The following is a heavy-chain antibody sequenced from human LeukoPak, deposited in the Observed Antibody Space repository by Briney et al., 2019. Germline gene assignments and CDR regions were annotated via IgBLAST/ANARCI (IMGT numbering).Heavy chain of an antibody. CDR3: IRDFRSADL. Sequence: GGSLRLSCAASGFTFSSCAMNWVRQAPGKGLVWVSRIYVDGRTTNYADSVKGRFTISRDNAKNTVYLEMNSLSVEDTATYYCIRDFRSADLWGQGTLVTVTS. CDR1: GFTFSSCA. J-gene: IGHJ5*02. V-gene: IGHV3-74*01. CDR2: IYVDGRTT.